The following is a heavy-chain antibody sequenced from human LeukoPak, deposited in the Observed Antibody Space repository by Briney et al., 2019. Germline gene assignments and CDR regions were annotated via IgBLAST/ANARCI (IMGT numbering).Heavy chain of an antibody. D-gene: IGHD2-21*02. CDR2: IYSGGST. CDR3: ARDRGDHRGGGFDY. V-gene: IGHV3-53*01. J-gene: IGHJ4*02. Sequence: GGSLTRTCAASGFTVSSNYMSWVRQAPGKGLEWVSVIYSGGSTYYANSVKGRFTISRDNPKNTLYLQMNSLRAEDTAVYYCARDRGDHRGGGFDYWGQGRLGTVSS. CDR1: GFTVSSNY.